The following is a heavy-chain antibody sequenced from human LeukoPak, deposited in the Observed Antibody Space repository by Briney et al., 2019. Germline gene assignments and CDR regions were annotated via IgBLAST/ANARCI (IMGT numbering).Heavy chain of an antibody. CDR2: ISISGSTI. J-gene: IGHJ4*02. CDR1: GFTFGTYE. Sequence: GGSLRLSCAASGFTFGTYEMNWVRQAPGKGLEWVSYISISGSTIYYADSVKGRFTISRDNAKNSLYLQMNSLRAEDTAVYYCARGEIYYDGSGFDYWGQGTLVTVSS. D-gene: IGHD3-22*01. CDR3: ARGEIYYDGSGFDY. V-gene: IGHV3-48*03.